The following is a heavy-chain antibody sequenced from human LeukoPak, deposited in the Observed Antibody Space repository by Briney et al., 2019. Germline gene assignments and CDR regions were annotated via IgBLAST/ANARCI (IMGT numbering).Heavy chain of an antibody. V-gene: IGHV3-7*01. Sequence: GGSLRLSCAASRFTFSNYWVSWVRQAPGKGLEWVANIKPDGSGTFSVDSVKGRFTISRDNAKNSLYLQMSGLRAEDTAVYYCARSEGNGWFTMWGQGTLVTVSS. D-gene: IGHD6-19*01. CDR3: ARSEGNGWFTM. CDR1: RFTFSNYW. CDR2: IKPDGSGT. J-gene: IGHJ4*02.